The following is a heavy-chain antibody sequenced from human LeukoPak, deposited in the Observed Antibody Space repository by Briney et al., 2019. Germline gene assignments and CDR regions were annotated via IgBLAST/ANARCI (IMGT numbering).Heavy chain of an antibody. V-gene: IGHV3-23*01. CDR3: AKDSPPWGYSSGWYGGFDY. D-gene: IGHD6-19*01. Sequence: GGSLRLSCAASGFRFTNYWMSWVRQAPGKGLEWVSAISGSGGSTYYADSVKGRFTISRDNSKNTLYLQMNSLRAEDTAVYYCAKDSPPWGYSSGWYGGFDYWGQGTLVTVSS. CDR1: GFRFTNYW. J-gene: IGHJ4*02. CDR2: ISGSGGST.